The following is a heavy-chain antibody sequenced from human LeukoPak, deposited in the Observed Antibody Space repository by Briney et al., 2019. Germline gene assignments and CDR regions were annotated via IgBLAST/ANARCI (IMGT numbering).Heavy chain of an antibody. D-gene: IGHD3-10*01. V-gene: IGHV4-34*01. J-gene: IGHJ4*02. CDR1: GGSFSGYY. CDR2: INHSGST. Sequence: SETLSLTCAVYGGSFSGYYWSWIRQPPGKGLEWIGEINHSGSTNYNPSLKSRVTISVDTSKNQFSLKLSSVTAADTAVYYCARMLLWFGEPSSFDYWGQGTLVTVSS. CDR3: ARMLLWFGEPSSFDY.